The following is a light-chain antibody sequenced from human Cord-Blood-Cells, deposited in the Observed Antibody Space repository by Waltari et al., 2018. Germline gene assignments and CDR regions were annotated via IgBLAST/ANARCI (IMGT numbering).Light chain of an antibody. J-gene: IGKJ4*01. CDR1: QSVLYSSNNKNY. Sequence: DIVMTPSPDSLAVSLGERAPINCKSSQSVLYSSNNKNYLAWYQQKPGQPPKLLIYWASTRESGVPDRFSGSGSGTDFTLTISSLQAEDVAVYYCQQYYSTPPTFGGGTKVEIK. CDR2: WAS. CDR3: QQYYSTPPT. V-gene: IGKV4-1*01.